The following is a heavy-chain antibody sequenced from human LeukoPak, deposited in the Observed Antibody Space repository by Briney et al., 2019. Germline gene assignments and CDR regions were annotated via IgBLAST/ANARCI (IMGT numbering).Heavy chain of an antibody. CDR1: GFTFSKYW. D-gene: IGHD3-10*01. CDR3: ARGIYGNFDY. CDR2: INNEGNGT. J-gene: IGHJ4*02. Sequence: PTGGSLRLSCAASGFTFSKYWMHWVRQVPRKGLIWVSRINNEGNGTNYADSVKGRFTISRDNAKNTLYLQMTSLRAEDTAVYYCARGIYGNFDYWGQGFLVTVSS. V-gene: IGHV3-74*01.